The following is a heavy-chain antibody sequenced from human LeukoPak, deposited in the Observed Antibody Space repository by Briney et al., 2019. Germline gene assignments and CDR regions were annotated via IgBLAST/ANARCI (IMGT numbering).Heavy chain of an antibody. V-gene: IGHV4-59*12. CDR1: GGSISSYC. Sequence: SETLSLTCTVSGGSISSYCWSWIRQPPGRGLELSRYIYYSGSTNYNPSLKGRVTISVDKSKNQFSLKLSSVTASDTAVYYCGRVKGAGDDWFDYWGQGTLVTVSS. J-gene: IGHJ5*01. D-gene: IGHD3-10*01. CDR2: IYYSGST. CDR3: GRVKGAGDDWFDY.